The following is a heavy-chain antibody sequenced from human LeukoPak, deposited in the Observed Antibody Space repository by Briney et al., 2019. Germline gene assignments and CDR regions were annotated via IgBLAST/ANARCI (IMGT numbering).Heavy chain of an antibody. J-gene: IGHJ6*02. V-gene: IGHV1-69*13. D-gene: IGHD5-24*01. CDR1: GGTFSSYA. CDR2: IIPIFGTA. Sequence: SVKVSCKASGGTFSSYAISWVRQAPGQGLEWMGGIIPIFGTANYAQKFQGRVTITADESTSTAYMELSSLRSEDTAVYYCAKILERELQYYYYGMDVWGQGTSVTVSS. CDR3: AKILERELQYYYYGMDV.